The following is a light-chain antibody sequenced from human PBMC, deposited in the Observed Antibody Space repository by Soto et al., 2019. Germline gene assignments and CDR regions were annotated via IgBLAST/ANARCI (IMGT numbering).Light chain of an antibody. Sequence: AIQMTQSPSSLSASVGDRVTITCRASQGIKNDLGWYQQRPGKGPKLLIYAASSLQSGVPSRFSGSGSGTDFTLTISSLQPEDFATYYCLQDYNFPYPFCQGTKLEIK. CDR3: LQDYNFPYP. CDR2: AAS. V-gene: IGKV1-6*01. J-gene: IGKJ2*01. CDR1: QGIKND.